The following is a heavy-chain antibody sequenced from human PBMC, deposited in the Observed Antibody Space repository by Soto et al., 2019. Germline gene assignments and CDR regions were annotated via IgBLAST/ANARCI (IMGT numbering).Heavy chain of an antibody. V-gene: IGHV1-69*01. CDR1: GGTFSSYA. CDR3: ARGVIATDYYYYYGMDV. J-gene: IGHJ6*02. Sequence: QVQLVQSGAEVKKTGSSVKVSCKASGGTFSSYAISWVRQAPGQGLEWMGVSIPIFGTANYAQKFQGRVTITADESTSTAYMELSSLRSEDTAVYYCARGVIATDYYYYYGMDVWGQGTPVTVS. CDR2: SIPIFGTA. D-gene: IGHD1-26*01.